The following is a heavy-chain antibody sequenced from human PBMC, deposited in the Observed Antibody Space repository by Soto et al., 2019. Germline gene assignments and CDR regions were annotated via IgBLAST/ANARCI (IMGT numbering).Heavy chain of an antibody. Sequence: SETLSLTCAVYGGSFSGYYWSWIRQPPGKGLEWIGEINHSGSTNYNPSLKSRVTISVDRSKNQFSLKLSSVTAADTAVYYCARADLKEWFDPWGQGTLVTVSS. CDR3: ARADLKEWFDP. CDR1: GGSFSGYY. V-gene: IGHV4-34*01. J-gene: IGHJ5*02. CDR2: INHSGST.